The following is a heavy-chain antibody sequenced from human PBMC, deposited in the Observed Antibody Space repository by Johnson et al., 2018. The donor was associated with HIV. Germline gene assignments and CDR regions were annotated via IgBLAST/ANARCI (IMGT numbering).Heavy chain of an antibody. V-gene: IGHV3-20*04. CDR1: GFTFSSYD. D-gene: IGHD3-10*01. Sequence: VQLVESGGGLVQPGGSLRLSCAASGFTFSSYDMHWVRQATGKGLEWVSGINWNGGSTDNADSVKGRFTISRDNAKNSLYLQMNSLRAEDTALYYCAREVEITMVQGVIIGDAFDIWGQGTMVTVSS. J-gene: IGHJ3*02. CDR2: INWNGGST. CDR3: AREVEITMVQGVIIGDAFDI.